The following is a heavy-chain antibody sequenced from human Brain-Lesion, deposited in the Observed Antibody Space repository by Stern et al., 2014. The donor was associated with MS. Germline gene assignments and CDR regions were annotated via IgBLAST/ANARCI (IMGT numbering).Heavy chain of an antibody. Sequence: QVQLVESGAEVRRPGSSVKVSCKASGGLFRSDALSWVRQAPGQGLEWLGGIIPMTGEAHYAQKFLDRVTITADESTTTTYMDLNSLTSEDTALYYCARHWGTDLWGQGTLLTVSS. CDR2: IIPMTGEA. V-gene: IGHV1-69*01. J-gene: IGHJ5*02. CDR3: ARHWGTDL. CDR1: GGLFRSDA. D-gene: IGHD7-27*01.